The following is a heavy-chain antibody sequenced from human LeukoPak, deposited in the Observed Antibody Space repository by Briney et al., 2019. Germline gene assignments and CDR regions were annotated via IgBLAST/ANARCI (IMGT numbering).Heavy chain of an antibody. CDR1: GFTFSSYT. CDR2: ISSGSDYI. Sequence: GGSLRLSCAASGFTFSSYTMNWVRQAPGKGLEWVSSISSGSDYIYYADSVKGRFTISRDNAKNSLSLRMNSLRAEDTAVYYCARAWGGYSYGHPYYFDSWGQGTLVTVSS. CDR3: ARAWGGYSYGHPYYFDS. D-gene: IGHD5-18*01. V-gene: IGHV3-21*01. J-gene: IGHJ4*02.